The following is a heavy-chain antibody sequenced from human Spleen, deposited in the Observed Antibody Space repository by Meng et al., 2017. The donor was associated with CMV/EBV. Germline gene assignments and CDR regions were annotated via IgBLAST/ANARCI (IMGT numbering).Heavy chain of an antibody. CDR1: SISNGEFY. J-gene: IGHJ5*02. V-gene: IGHV4-30-4*01. CDR3: VRLRGLEGAQLRYWFDP. Sequence: SISNGEFYWTWLRPPPGKGLEWIGYIYYTGDTYFNPSLSSRFTMSVDTSKNQFTLQLSSVTAADTAFYYCVRLRGLEGAQLRYWFDPWGQGTLVTVSS. D-gene: IGHD2-2*01. CDR2: IYYTGDT.